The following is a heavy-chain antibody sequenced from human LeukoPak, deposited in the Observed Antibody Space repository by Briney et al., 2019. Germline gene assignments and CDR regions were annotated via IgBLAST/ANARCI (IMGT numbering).Heavy chain of an antibody. CDR2: INHSGRT. CDR1: GGSFSGYY. J-gene: IGHJ6*03. V-gene: IGHV4-34*01. D-gene: IGHD6-6*01. Sequence: SEPLSLTCAVYGGSFSGYYWSWLRQPPGKGLEWIGEINHSGRTNYYPFLKSRVTISVYTTKNQFSLKLSYVTAADTGVYYCARSIAARPYYYYNYLDVWGKGTTVTVSS. CDR3: ARSIAARPYYYYNYLDV.